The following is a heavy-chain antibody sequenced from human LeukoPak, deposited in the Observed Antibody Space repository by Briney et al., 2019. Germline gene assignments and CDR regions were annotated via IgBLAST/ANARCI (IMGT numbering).Heavy chain of an antibody. V-gene: IGHV1-69*05. CDR2: IIPIFGTA. CDR1: GGTFSSYA. CDR3: ARYCTNGVCRATYSSRSSLGGFDP. J-gene: IGHJ5*02. Sequence: ASVKVSCKASGGTFSSYAISWVRQAPGQGLEWMGGIIPIFGTANYAQKFQGRVTITTDESTSTAYMELSSLRSEDTAVYYCARYCTNGVCRATYSSRSSLGGFDPWGQGTLLTVSS. D-gene: IGHD2-8*01.